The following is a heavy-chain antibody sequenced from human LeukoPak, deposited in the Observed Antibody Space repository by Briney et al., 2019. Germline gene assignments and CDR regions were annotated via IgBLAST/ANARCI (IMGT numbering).Heavy chain of an antibody. Sequence: EASVKVSCKASGYTFSNYYMHWVRQAPGQGLEWMGWINPYSGGTYYARKFQGRVTMTRDTSISTAYMELSRLRSDDAAFYYCARGYVIGTTAAACYFDCWGQGTLVTVSS. CDR2: INPYSGGT. CDR3: ARGYVIGTTAAACYFDC. J-gene: IGHJ4*02. D-gene: IGHD1-20*01. CDR1: GYTFSNYY. V-gene: IGHV1-2*02.